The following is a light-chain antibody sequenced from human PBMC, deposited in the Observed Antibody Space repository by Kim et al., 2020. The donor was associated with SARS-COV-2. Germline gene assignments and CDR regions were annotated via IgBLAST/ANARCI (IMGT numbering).Light chain of an antibody. V-gene: IGLV2-8*01. J-gene: IGLJ1*01. CDR2: DVN. CDR1: SSDVGGYNY. Sequence: QSALTQPPSASGSPGQSVTISCTGTSSDVGGYNYVSWYQQHPGKAPKLIIYDVNKRPSGVPDRFSGSKSVNTASLTVSGLQAEDEANYYCGSYAGSKNVFGTGTKVTIL. CDR3: GSYAGSKNV.